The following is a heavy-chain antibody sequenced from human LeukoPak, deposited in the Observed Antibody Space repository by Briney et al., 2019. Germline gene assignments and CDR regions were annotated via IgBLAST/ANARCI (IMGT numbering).Heavy chain of an antibody. J-gene: IGHJ4*02. Sequence: GGSLRLSCAASGFTFNNYAMRWVRQAPGKGLEWVSGISGSGTTINYADSVKGRFTISRDNSKNTLYLEMSSLRVEDTAIYYCAKWPEGAMDYFDYWGQGTLVTVSS. D-gene: IGHD3-16*01. CDR3: AKWPEGAMDYFDY. CDR2: ISGSGTTI. V-gene: IGHV3-23*01. CDR1: GFTFNNYA.